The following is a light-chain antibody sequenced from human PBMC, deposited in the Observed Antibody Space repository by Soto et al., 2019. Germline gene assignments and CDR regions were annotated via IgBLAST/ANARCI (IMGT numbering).Light chain of an antibody. CDR1: SSDVGAYNY. Sequence: QSALTPARSVSGSPGQSVTMSCSATSSDVGAYNYVSWYQHHPGKAPKLMVYDITQRPSGVPDRFSGSKSGNTAFLTNTGLQGEDEADYYWFSYTGSYILFYVSGTGTKVTFL. V-gene: IGLV2-11*01. CDR3: FSYTGSYILFYV. J-gene: IGLJ1*01. CDR2: DIT.